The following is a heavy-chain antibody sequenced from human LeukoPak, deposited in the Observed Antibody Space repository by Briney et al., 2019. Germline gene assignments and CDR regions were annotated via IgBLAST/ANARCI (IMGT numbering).Heavy chain of an antibody. Sequence: PGGSLRLSCAASGFTFSSYGMHWVRQAPGKGLEWVAFIRYDGSNKYYADSVKGRFTISRDNSKNTLYLQMNSLRAEDTAVYYCAKGKRITMIVVVTYMDVWGKGTTVTVSS. CDR2: IRYDGSNK. J-gene: IGHJ6*03. V-gene: IGHV3-30*02. D-gene: IGHD3-22*01. CDR1: GFTFSSYG. CDR3: AKGKRITMIVVVTYMDV.